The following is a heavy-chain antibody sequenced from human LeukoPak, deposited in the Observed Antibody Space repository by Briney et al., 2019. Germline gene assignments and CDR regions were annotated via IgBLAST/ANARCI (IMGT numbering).Heavy chain of an antibody. CDR3: ARDRSNSLDY. D-gene: IGHD4-11*01. CDR1: GYTFTSYD. CDR2: MNPNSGNT. V-gene: IGHV1-8*01. J-gene: IGHJ4*02. Sequence: GASVKVSCKASGYTFTSYDINWVRQATGQGLEWMGWMNPNSGNTAYAQKFQGRVTMTRNTSISTAYMELTSLRSDDTAVYYCARDRSNSLDYWGQGTLVTVSS.